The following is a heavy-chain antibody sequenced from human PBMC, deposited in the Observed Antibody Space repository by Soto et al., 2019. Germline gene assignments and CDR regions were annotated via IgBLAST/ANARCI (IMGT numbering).Heavy chain of an antibody. CDR3: VRGLGVAVIESGVNWFDP. CDR2: INHSGST. D-gene: IGHD6-19*01. J-gene: IGHJ5*02. CDR1: GGSFSAYS. V-gene: IGHV4-34*01. Sequence: QVQLQQWGAGLLKPSETLSLTCAVYGGSFSAYSWTWIRQPPGKGLEWIGEINHSGSTNYNPSLKSRVTLSVDMSSNPFSLDVRAVTAAHTPVYSCVRGLGVAVIESGVNWFDPWGQGTPVTVSS.